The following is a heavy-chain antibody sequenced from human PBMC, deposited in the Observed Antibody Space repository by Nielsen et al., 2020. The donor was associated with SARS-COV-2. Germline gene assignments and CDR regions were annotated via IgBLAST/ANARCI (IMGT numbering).Heavy chain of an antibody. CDR1: EFTVTSNY. D-gene: IGHD6-19*01. CDR2: MYSDGKT. V-gene: IGHV3-53*01. J-gene: IGHJ6*02. CDR3: TRRVAGGTMDV. Sequence: GESLKISCPASEFTVTSNYMSWVRQAPGKGLEWVSMMYSDGKTYYADSLKGRFTISRDNSKNTLYLQMNSLGADDTAIYYCTRRVAGGTMDVWGQGTTVTVSS.